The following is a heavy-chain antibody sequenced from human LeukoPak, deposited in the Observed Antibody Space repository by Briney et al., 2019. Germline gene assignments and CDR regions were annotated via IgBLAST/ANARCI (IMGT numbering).Heavy chain of an antibody. J-gene: IGHJ6*04. CDR2: ISSSSSTI. CDR3: ARGVGYSYGPAPLDV. CDR1: GFTFSSYS. V-gene: IGHV3-48*01. D-gene: IGHD5-18*01. Sequence: PGGSLRLSCAASGFTFSSYSMNWVRQAPGKGLEWVSYISSSSSTIYYADSVKGRFTISRDNAKNSLYLQMNSLRAEDTAVYYCARGVGYSYGPAPLDVWGKGTTVTVSS.